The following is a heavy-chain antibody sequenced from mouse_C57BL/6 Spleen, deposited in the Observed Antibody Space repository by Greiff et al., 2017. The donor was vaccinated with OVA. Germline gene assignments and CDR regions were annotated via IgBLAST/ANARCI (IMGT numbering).Heavy chain of an antibody. CDR1: GFTFSSYA. CDR3: TRHYYGSSLPDY. V-gene: IGHV5-9-1*02. J-gene: IGHJ2*01. CDR2: ISSGGDYI. D-gene: IGHD1-1*01. Sequence: EVKLMESGEGLVKPGGSLKLSCAASGFTFSSYAMSWVRQTPEKRLEWVAYISSGGDYIYYADTVKGRFTISRDNARNTLYLQMSSLKSEDTAMYYCTRHYYGSSLPDYWGQGTTLTVSS.